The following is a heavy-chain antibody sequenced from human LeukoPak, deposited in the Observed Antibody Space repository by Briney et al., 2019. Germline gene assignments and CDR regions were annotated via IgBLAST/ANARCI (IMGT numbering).Heavy chain of an antibody. D-gene: IGHD5-18*01. CDR1: GFMFGGYS. Sequence: PGGSLRLSCAASGFMFGGYSMDWVRQAPGKGLEWVSYIKSSGDDTYYTDSVKGRFTISRDNAKNLLYLQMNSLRAEDTAVYYCAKVARSAGYSYGLSDYWGQGTLVTVSS. CDR2: IKSSGDDT. V-gene: IGHV3-48*01. CDR3: AKVARSAGYSYGLSDY. J-gene: IGHJ4*02.